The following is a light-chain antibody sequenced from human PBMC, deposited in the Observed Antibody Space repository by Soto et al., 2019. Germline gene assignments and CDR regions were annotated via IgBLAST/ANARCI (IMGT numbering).Light chain of an antibody. Sequence: AIQLTQSPSSLPASVGDRLTITCRASQGIRSALAWYQQKPGKAPKLLIYDASTLEGGVPSRFSGTGSGTDFALTISTLQPDDFATYYCQQFYSLPLTFGGGTKVEI. CDR3: QQFYSLPLT. V-gene: IGKV1-13*02. J-gene: IGKJ4*01. CDR2: DAS. CDR1: QGIRSA.